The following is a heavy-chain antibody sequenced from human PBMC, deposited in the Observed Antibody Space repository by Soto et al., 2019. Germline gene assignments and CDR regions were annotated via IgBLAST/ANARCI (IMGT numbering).Heavy chain of an antibody. V-gene: IGHV4-59*08. CDR1: GASISGYH. Sequence: ETLSLTCTVSGASISGYHWSWIRQFPGKGLECLGYISYSGATNYNPSLKSRVTMSIDTSKNQFSLQLNSVTAADTAVYYCARVAYEWQLDYWGQGTLVTVSS. CDR3: ARVAYEWQLDY. D-gene: IGHD3-22*01. CDR2: ISYSGAT. J-gene: IGHJ4*02.